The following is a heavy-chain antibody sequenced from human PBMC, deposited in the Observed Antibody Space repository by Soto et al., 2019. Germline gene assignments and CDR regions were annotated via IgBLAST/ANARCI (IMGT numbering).Heavy chain of an antibody. CDR2: VGYDGGDK. CDR1: GFTFSNYA. CDR3: AKDVSVTTSGGAFDI. J-gene: IGHJ3*02. D-gene: IGHD4-17*01. Sequence: QVQLVESGGGVVQPGRSLRLSCATSGFTFSNYAMHWVRQAPGKGLEWMAVVGYDGGDKSYADSVKGRFTISRHNSKHTLYLQLNNLRAEDTAIYYCAKDVSVTTSGGAFDIWGQGTMIIVSS. V-gene: IGHV3-30*18.